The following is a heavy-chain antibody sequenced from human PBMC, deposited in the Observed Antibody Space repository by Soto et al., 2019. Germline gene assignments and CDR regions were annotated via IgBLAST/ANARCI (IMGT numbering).Heavy chain of an antibody. CDR1: GFTFSSYG. CDR2: ISSSSSYI. D-gene: IGHD3-3*01. CDR3: ARDPALLRITEWQHRMDV. V-gene: IGHV3-21*01. J-gene: IGHJ6*02. Sequence: EVQLVESGGGLVKPGGSLRLSCAASGFTFSSYGMNWVRQAPGKGLEWVSSISSSSSYIYYADSVKGRFTISRDNAKNSLYLQMNSLRAEDTAVYYCARDPALLRITEWQHRMDVWGQGTTVTVSS.